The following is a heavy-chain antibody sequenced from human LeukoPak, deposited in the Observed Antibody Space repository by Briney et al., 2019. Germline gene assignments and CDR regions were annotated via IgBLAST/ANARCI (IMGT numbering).Heavy chain of an antibody. CDR3: AKDWFATTDY. V-gene: IGHV3-74*01. J-gene: IGHJ4*02. D-gene: IGHD1/OR15-1a*01. CDR1: GFSFSVAW. CDR2: ITCDETT. Sequence: QPGESLRLSCAASGFSFSVAWMHWFRQVPGKGLMWVSRITCDETTTYADSVRGRFSISRDNAKNTVYLQMNSLRVEDTALYYCAKDWFATTDYWGQGILVTVSS.